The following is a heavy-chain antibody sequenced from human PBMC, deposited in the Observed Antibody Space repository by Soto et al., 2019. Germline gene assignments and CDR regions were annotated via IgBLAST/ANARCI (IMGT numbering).Heavy chain of an antibody. J-gene: IGHJ6*02. CDR1: GLTFSDCY. Sequence: GGSLRLSCAASGLTFSDCYMNWIRQAPGKGLEWVSYISSSGSSINYADSVKGRFTISRDNAKNSLYLQMNSLRAEDTAMYYCARVRFGEWGYAMDVWGQGTTVTVSS. CDR2: ISSSGSSI. V-gene: IGHV3-11*01. D-gene: IGHD3-10*01. CDR3: ARVRFGEWGYAMDV.